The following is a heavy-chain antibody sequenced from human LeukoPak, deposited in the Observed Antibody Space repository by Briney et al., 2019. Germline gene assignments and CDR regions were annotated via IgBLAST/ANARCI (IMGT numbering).Heavy chain of an antibody. Sequence: GGSLRLSCAAPGFTFNRFWMHWVRQAPGKGLVWVSRIISDGSSTNYADSVKGRFTISRDNAKNTLYLQMNSLRAEDTALYYCAREDVDITVATSGAFDIWGQGTMVTVSS. CDR3: AREDVDITVATSGAFDI. J-gene: IGHJ3*02. CDR1: GFTFNRFW. V-gene: IGHV3-74*01. CDR2: IISDGSST. D-gene: IGHD6-19*01.